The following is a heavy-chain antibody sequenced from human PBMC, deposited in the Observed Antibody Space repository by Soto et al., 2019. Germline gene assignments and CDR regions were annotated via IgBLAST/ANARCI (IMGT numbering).Heavy chain of an antibody. V-gene: IGHV3-30-3*01. J-gene: IGHJ4*02. D-gene: IGHD4-4*01. Sequence: QSGGSLRLSCAASGFTFSSYAMHWVRQAPGKGLEWVAVISHDGNNKYYADSVKGRFTISRDNSKNTLYLQMNSLRPEDTAVYFCATEMTTIHLRYFFDYWGQGTLVTVSS. CDR2: ISHDGNNK. CDR1: GFTFSSYA. CDR3: ATEMTTIHLRYFFDY.